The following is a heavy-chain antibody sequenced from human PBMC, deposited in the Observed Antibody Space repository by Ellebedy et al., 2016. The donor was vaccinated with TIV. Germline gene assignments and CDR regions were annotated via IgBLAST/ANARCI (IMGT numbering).Heavy chain of an antibody. J-gene: IGHJ4*02. V-gene: IGHV1-2*02. D-gene: IGHD5-24*01. CDR1: GYTFIDSY. CDR3: VRSRMTTIGEFDF. CDR2: MNPNSGAT. Sequence: AASVKVSCKSSGYTFIDSYLHWVRQAAGQGLEWMGWMNPNSGATNSAQVFQGRVTLTRDTSISTAHMELSGLTSDDTAIYYCVRSRMTTIGEFDFWGQGTLVTVSS.